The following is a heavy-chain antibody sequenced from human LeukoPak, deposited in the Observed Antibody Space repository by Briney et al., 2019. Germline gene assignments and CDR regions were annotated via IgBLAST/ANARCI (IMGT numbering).Heavy chain of an antibody. CDR3: ARDRKSSGSYFAFDI. J-gene: IGHJ3*02. Sequence: SQTLSLTCVISGDSVSNNNAAWNWIRQPPSSGLEWLGRTYYRSKWYIDYAVSVKSRITINPDTSKNQFSLQLNSVTPEDTAVYYCARDRKSSGSYFAFDIWGQGTMVTVSS. CDR1: GDSVSNNNAA. D-gene: IGHD1-26*01. V-gene: IGHV6-1*01. CDR2: TYYRSKWYI.